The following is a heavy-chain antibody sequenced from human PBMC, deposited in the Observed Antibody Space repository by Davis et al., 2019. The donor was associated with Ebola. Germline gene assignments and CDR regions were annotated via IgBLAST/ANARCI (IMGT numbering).Heavy chain of an antibody. Sequence: PGGSLRLSCAASGFTFSSYAMHWVRQAPGKGLEWVAVISYDGSNKYYADSVKGRFTISRDNSKNTLYLQMNSLRAEDTAVYYCAKGGDILTGYYSVDYWGQGTLVTVSS. D-gene: IGHD3-9*01. J-gene: IGHJ4*02. CDR3: AKGGDILTGYYSVDY. CDR2: ISYDGSNK. CDR1: GFTFSSYA. V-gene: IGHV3-30-3*01.